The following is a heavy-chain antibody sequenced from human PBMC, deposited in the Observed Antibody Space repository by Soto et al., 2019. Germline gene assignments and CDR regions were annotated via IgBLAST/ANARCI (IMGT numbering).Heavy chain of an antibody. Sequence: GASVKVSCKAAGFTFTSSAVQWVRQARGQRLEWIGWIVVGSGNTNYAQKFQERVTITRDMSTSTAYMELSSLRSEDTAVYYCAADPSITMIPRDPLYGMDVWGQGTTVTVSS. J-gene: IGHJ6*02. CDR3: AADPSITMIPRDPLYGMDV. D-gene: IGHD3-22*01. V-gene: IGHV1-58*01. CDR2: IVVGSGNT. CDR1: GFTFTSSA.